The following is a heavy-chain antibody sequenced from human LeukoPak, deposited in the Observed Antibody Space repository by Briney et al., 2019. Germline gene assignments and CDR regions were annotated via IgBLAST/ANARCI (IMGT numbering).Heavy chain of an antibody. CDR2: IYYSGST. V-gene: IGHV4-59*01. J-gene: IGHJ3*02. D-gene: IGHD4-23*01. Sequence: SETLSLTCTVSGGSISSYYWSWVRQPPGKGLEWSGYIYYSGSTNYNPSLKSRVTISVDTSKNQFSLQLSSVTAADTAVYYCARVTHDYGGNPGAFDIWGQGTMVTVSS. CDR3: ARVTHDYGGNPGAFDI. CDR1: GGSISSYY.